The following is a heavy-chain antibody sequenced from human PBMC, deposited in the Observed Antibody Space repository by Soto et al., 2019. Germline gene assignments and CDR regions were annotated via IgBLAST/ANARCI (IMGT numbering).Heavy chain of an antibody. D-gene: IGHD3-22*01. Sequence: GESLKISCKGSGYRFTSYWIGWVRQMPGKGLEWMGIIYPGDSDTRYSPSFQGQVTISADKSISTAYLQWSSLKASDTAMYYCARSAYYYDSSGYPAPFDYWGQGTLVTV. CDR2: IYPGDSDT. V-gene: IGHV5-51*01. J-gene: IGHJ4*02. CDR3: ARSAYYYDSSGYPAPFDY. CDR1: GYRFTSYW.